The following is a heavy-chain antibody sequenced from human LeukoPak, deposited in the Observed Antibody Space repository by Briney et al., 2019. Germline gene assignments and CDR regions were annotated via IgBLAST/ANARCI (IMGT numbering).Heavy chain of an antibody. D-gene: IGHD5-18*01. J-gene: IGHJ3*02. CDR3: ARDGPWIQLSSPRAFDI. CDR2: IRSSSSTI. V-gene: IGHV3-48*01. Sequence: GGSLRLSCAASGFIFSSYSMNWVRQAPGKGLEWVAYIRSSSSTIYYADSVKGRFTISRDNAKKSLYLQMNSLRAEDTAVYYCARDGPWIQLSSPRAFDIWGQGTMVTVSS. CDR1: GFIFSSYS.